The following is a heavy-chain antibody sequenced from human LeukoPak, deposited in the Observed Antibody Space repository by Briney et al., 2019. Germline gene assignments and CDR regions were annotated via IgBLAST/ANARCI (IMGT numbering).Heavy chain of an antibody. J-gene: IGHJ4*02. Sequence: GGSLRLSSAASGFTFSDYYMTWIRRTPGKGLEWISYISDTARTKSYADSVKGRFTISRDNAKNSLYLQMNSLRVEDTAVYYCAGVNYWNYPFWGQGTLVTVSS. V-gene: IGHV3-11*04. CDR3: AGVNYWNYPF. D-gene: IGHD1-7*01. CDR2: ISDTARTK. CDR1: GFTFSDYY.